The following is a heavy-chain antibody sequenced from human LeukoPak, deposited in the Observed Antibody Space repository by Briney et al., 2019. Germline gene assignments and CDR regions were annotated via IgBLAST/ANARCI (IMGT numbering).Heavy chain of an antibody. D-gene: IGHD5-18*01. J-gene: IGHJ4*02. CDR1: GYTFTGHF. V-gene: IGHV1-2*06. CDR2: INPNSGGT. CDR3: ARGNSYGFDY. Sequence: GASVKVSCKASGYTFTGHFIHWVRQAPGQGLERMGRINPNSGGTNSAQKFQGRVTMTRDTSISTAYMELSRLRSDDTAVYYCARGNSYGFDYWGQGTLVTVSS.